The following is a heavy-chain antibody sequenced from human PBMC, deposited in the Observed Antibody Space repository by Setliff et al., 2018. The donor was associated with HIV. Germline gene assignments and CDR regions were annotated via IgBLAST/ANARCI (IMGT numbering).Heavy chain of an antibody. V-gene: IGHV3-48*01. CDR1: GFTFSTYS. J-gene: IGHJ4*02. CDR2: ISSSSSSI. D-gene: IGHD2-2*01. Sequence: PGGSLRLSCAASGFTFSTYSLNWVRQAPGKGLEWISCISSSSSSIYYADSVKGRFTISRDNAKNSLYLQMKSLRAEDTALYYCATDSPSFYWSQGTLVTVSS. CDR3: ATDSPSFY.